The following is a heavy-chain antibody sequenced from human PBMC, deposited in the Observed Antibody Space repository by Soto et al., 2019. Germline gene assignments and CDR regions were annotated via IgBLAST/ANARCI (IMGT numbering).Heavy chain of an antibody. Sequence: EVQLVESGGGLVKPGGSLRLSCTASGFTFTNAWMTWVRQVPGKGLEWVGRIKSNADGGTTDYPAPVKGRFTISRDESRNTVYLQMNSLKTDDTAVYYCATDLGGRSGVWFDYWGQGTLVTVSS. CDR3: ATDLGGRSGVWFDY. V-gene: IGHV3-15*01. CDR2: IKSNADGGTT. CDR1: GFTFTNAW. J-gene: IGHJ4*02.